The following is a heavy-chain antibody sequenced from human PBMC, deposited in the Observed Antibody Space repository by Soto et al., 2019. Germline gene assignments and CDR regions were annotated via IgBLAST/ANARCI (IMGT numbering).Heavy chain of an antibody. CDR1: GGSISGYY. Sequence: SETLSLTCSVSGGSISGYYWSWIRQPPGKRLEWIAYISYTGSTNYNPSLKSRVTISVDTSNNQFSLTLSSVTAADTAVYYCARHMKSGWPDHDFWGPGTLVTVSS. V-gene: IGHV4-59*08. CDR2: ISYTGST. D-gene: IGHD6-19*01. J-gene: IGHJ4*02. CDR3: ARHMKSGWPDHDF.